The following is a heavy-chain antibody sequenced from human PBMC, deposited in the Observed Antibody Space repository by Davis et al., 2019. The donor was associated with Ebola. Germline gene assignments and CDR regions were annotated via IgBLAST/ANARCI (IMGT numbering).Heavy chain of an antibody. CDR3: ARTMIVVAGMDV. CDR2: INHSGST. D-gene: IGHD3-22*01. V-gene: IGHV4-34*01. CDR1: GGSFSGYY. Sequence: MPSETLSLTCAVYGGSFSGYYWSWIRQPPGKGLEWIGEINHSGSTNYNPSLKSRVTISVDTSKNQFSLKLSSVTAADTAVYYCARTMIVVAGMDVWGQGTTVTVSS. J-gene: IGHJ6*02.